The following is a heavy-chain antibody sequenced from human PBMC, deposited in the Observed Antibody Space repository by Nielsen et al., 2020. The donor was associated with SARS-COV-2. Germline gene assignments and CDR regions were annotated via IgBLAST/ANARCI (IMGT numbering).Heavy chain of an antibody. Sequence: GESLKTSCAASGFTFSSYSMNWVRQPPGKGLEWVSYISSSSSTIYYADSVKGRFTISRDNAKNSLYLQMNSLRAEDTAVYYCARGSGSYSYYYGMDVWGQGTTVIVSS. CDR3: ARGSGSYSYYYGMDV. D-gene: IGHD1-26*01. J-gene: IGHJ6*02. CDR1: GFTFSSYS. V-gene: IGHV3-48*04. CDR2: ISSSSSTI.